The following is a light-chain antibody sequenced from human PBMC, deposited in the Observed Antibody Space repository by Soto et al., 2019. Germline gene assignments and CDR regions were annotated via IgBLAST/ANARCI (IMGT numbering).Light chain of an antibody. V-gene: IGLV1-47*01. CDR1: SSTIGSNY. CDR2: RNK. Sequence: QSVLTQPPSASGTPGQRATISCSGSSSTIGSNYVYWYQQLPGTAPKLLIYRNKQRPSGVPDRFSGSKSGTSASLAISGLRAEDEADYYCAAWDDSLSGVVFGGGTKLTVL. CDR3: AAWDDSLSGVV. J-gene: IGLJ2*01.